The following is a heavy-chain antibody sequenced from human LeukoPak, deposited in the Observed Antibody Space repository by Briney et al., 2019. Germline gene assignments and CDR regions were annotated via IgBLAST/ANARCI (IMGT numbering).Heavy chain of an antibody. CDR1: GFTLGTRGVA. CDR2: IYWNDDK. Sequence: SGPTLVKPTQTLTLTCTFSGFTLGTRGVAVGWIRQPPEKALEWLSLIYWNDDKRYRPSLTSRLNITNDTSKNQVVVTMINMDPVDTATYYCARTDDCGSTSCYWFDPWGQGTLVTVSS. V-gene: IGHV2-5*01. D-gene: IGHD2-2*01. J-gene: IGHJ5*02. CDR3: ARTDDCGSTSCYWFDP.